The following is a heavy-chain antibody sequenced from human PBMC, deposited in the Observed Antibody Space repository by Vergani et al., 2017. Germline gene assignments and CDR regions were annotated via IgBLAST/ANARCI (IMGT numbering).Heavy chain of an antibody. J-gene: IGHJ6*02. D-gene: IGHD5-24*01. V-gene: IGHV4-59*08. Sequence: QVQLQESGPGLVKPSETLSLTCTVSGGSISRYYWSWIRQPPGKGLEWIGYIYYSGSTNYNPSLKSRVTISVDTSKNQFSLKLSCVTAADTAVYYCARGHGYKDEGGMDVWGQGTTVTVSS. CDR1: GGSISRYY. CDR3: ARGHGYKDEGGMDV. CDR2: IYYSGST.